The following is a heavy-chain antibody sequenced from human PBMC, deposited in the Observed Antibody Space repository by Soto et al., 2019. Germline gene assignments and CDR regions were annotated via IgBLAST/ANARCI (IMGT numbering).Heavy chain of an antibody. D-gene: IGHD3-10*01. CDR2: ISAYNGNT. CDR1: GYTFTSYG. J-gene: IGHJ6*02. V-gene: IGHV1-18*04. CDR3: ARANYYGSGSYIWMDV. Sequence: QVQLVQSGAEVKKPGASVKVSCKASGYTFTSYGISWVRQAPGQGLEWMGWISAYNGNTNYAQKLQGRVTMTTDTSTSTAYRELRSLRSDDTAVYYCARANYYGSGSYIWMDVWGQGTTVTVSS.